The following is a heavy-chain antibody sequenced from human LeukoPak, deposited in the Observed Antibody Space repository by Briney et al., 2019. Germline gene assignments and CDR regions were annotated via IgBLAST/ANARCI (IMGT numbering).Heavy chain of an antibody. D-gene: IGHD2-2*01. Sequence: ASVKVSCKASGGTFSIYAISWVRQAPAQGLEWMGGIILIFGTANYAQKFQGRLTITADESKSTAYMELSSLRSEDTAVYYCARGKDCSSTSCNWFDPWGQGTLVHGSS. CDR2: IILIFGTA. CDR3: ARGKDCSSTSCNWFDP. CDR1: GGTFSIYA. V-gene: IGHV1-69*13. J-gene: IGHJ5*02.